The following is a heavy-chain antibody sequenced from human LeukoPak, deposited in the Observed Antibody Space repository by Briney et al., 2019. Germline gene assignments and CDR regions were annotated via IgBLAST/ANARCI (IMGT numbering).Heavy chain of an antibody. CDR3: ARDEYSYGHTLFDY. D-gene: IGHD5-18*01. CDR2: ISAYNGNT. V-gene: IGHV1-18*01. CDR1: GYTFTSYC. Sequence: ASVKVSCKASGYTFTSYCISWVRQAPGQGLEWMGWISAYNGNTNYAQKLQGRVTMTTDTSTSTAYMELRSLRSDDTAVYYCARDEYSYGHTLFDYWGQGTLVTVSS. J-gene: IGHJ4*02.